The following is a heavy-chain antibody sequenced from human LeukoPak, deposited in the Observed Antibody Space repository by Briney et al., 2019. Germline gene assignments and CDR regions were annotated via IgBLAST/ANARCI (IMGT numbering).Heavy chain of an antibody. Sequence: GGSLRLSCAASGFTFSSYSMNWVRQAPGKGLEWVSYISSSSSTIYYADSVKGRFTISRDNAKNSLYLQMNSLRAEDTAVYYCARDRGSSGWYYFDYWGRGTLVTVSS. CDR2: ISSSSSTI. CDR1: GFTFSSYS. V-gene: IGHV3-48*01. CDR3: ARDRGSSGWYYFDY. D-gene: IGHD6-19*01. J-gene: IGHJ4*02.